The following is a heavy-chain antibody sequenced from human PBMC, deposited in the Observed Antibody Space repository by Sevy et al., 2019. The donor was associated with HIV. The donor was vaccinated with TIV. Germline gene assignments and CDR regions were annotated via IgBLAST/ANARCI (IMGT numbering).Heavy chain of an antibody. J-gene: IGHJ6*02. CDR1: GGPFNTYA. V-gene: IGHV1-69*13. CDR2: IIPLFGTT. Sequence: ASVKVSCKASGGPFNTYAITWIRQAPGQGLEWMGGIIPLFGTTTYAHHFQGRITITADESMTTAYMELSSLRYEDTAVYYCASERGGPVQLERLTSYYGMDIWGQGTTVTVSS. CDR3: ASERGGPVQLERLTSYYGMDI. D-gene: IGHD1-1*01.